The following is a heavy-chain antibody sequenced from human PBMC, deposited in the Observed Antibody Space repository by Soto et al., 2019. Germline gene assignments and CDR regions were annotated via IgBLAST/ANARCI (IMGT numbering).Heavy chain of an antibody. D-gene: IGHD7-27*01. Sequence: SETLSLTCDVSGDSLHSNNYYWAWIRQPPGRGLEGIGIVCSSGATFYNPSLKTRLTLSVDTSKNDFSLTLRSVTAADTAVYYCARGPSGDKVHYWGQGALVTVS. CDR3: ARGPSGDKVHY. CDR2: VCSSGAT. V-gene: IGHV4-39*02. J-gene: IGHJ4*02. CDR1: GDSLHSNNYY.